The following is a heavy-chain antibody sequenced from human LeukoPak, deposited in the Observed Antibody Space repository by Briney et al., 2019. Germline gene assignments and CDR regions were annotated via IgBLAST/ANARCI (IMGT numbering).Heavy chain of an antibody. D-gene: IGHD3-22*01. V-gene: IGHV3-74*01. CDR1: GFTFNSYW. J-gene: IGHJ5*02. Sequence: GGSLRLSCAASGFTFNSYWMHWVRQAPGKGLVWVSRIKSDGSSTNYADSVKGRFTISRDNAKNTLYLQMNSLRAEDTAVYYCARGGPSYYYDTSGLFDPWGQGTLVTVSS. CDR3: ARGGPSYYYDTSGLFDP. CDR2: IKSDGSST.